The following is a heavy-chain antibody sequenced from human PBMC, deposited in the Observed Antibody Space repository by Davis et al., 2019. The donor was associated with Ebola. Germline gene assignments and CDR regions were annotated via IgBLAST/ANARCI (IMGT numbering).Heavy chain of an antibody. CDR1: GFTFDDYA. CDR2: LGTSADT. V-gene: IGHV3-23*01. J-gene: IGHJ3*02. Sequence: GGSLRLSCAASGFTFDDYAMTWVRQAPGKGLEWVSTLGTSADTYYADSVKGRFTISRDNSKNTLYLQMNGLRVEDTAIYYCAKDTSNIWFDIWGQGTMVTVSS. D-gene: IGHD1-26*01. CDR3: AKDTSNIWFDI.